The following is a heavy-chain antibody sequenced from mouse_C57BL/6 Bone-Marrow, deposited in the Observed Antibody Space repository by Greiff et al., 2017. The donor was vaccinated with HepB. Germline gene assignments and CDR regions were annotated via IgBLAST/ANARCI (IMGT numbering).Heavy chain of an antibody. D-gene: IGHD1-1*01. CDR3: ARENYYGSSYDFDV. J-gene: IGHJ1*03. CDR2: INYDGSST. CDR1: GFTFSDYY. Sequence: DVKLVESEGGLVQPGSSMKLSCTASGFTFSDYYMAWVRQVPEKGLEWVANINYDGSSTYYLDSLKSRFIISRDNAKNILYLQMSSLKSEDTATYYCARENYYGSSYDFDVWGTGTTVTVSS. V-gene: IGHV5-16*01.